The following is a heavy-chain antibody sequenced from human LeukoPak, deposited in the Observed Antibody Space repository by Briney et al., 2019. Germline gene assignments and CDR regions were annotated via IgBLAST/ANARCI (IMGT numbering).Heavy chain of an antibody. J-gene: IGHJ4*02. CDR2: INSDGSST. D-gene: IGHD4/OR15-4a*01. CDR1: GFTFSSYW. CDR3: VRGYGGNTFDY. Sequence: PGGSLRLSCAASGFTFSSYWMHWVRQALGEGLVWVSRINSDGSSTIYADAVKGRYTISRDNAKNTLYLQMNSLRAEDTAVYYCVRGYGGNTFDYWGQGTLAIVSS. V-gene: IGHV3-74*01.